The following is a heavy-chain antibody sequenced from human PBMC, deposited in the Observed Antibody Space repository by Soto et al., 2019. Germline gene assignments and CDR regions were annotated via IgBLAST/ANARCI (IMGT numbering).Heavy chain of an antibody. CDR1: GGSISSYY. J-gene: IGHJ6*02. D-gene: IGHD3-10*01. Sequence: QVQLQESGPGLVKPSETLSLTCTVSGGSISSYYWSWIRQPPGKGLEWIGYIYYSGSTNSNPSLKSRVTISVDASKNQFSLKLSSVTAADTAVYYCARHPYYYYGMDVWGQGTTVTVSS. CDR3: ARHPYYYYGMDV. V-gene: IGHV4-59*08. CDR2: IYYSGST.